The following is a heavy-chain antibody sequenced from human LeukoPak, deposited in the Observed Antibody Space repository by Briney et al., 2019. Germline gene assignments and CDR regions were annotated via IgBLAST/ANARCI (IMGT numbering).Heavy chain of an antibody. J-gene: IGHJ4*02. CDR1: GYTFTSYY. Sequence: ASVKVSCKASGYTFTSYYMHWVRQAPGQGLEWMGIINPSGGSTSYAQKFQGRVTMTRDMSTSTDYMELSSLRSEDTAVYYCARDGNNWNPDYWGQGTLVTVSS. CDR3: ARDGNNWNPDY. V-gene: IGHV1-46*01. CDR2: INPSGGST. D-gene: IGHD1-20*01.